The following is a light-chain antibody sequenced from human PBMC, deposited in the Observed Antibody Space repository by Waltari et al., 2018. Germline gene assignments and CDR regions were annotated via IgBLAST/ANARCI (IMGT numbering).Light chain of an antibody. J-gene: IGKJ1*01. CDR2: LAS. CDR3: QQYYSTPQT. Sequence: DIVMTQSPDSLAVSLGERATINCKSSQNILYSSNNKAYLAWYQQKPGQPPKLLIYLASTRESVVPARFSGSGSGTDFTLTITSLQAEDVAVYYCQQYYSTPQTFGQGTRVEIK. CDR1: QNILYSSNNKAY. V-gene: IGKV4-1*01.